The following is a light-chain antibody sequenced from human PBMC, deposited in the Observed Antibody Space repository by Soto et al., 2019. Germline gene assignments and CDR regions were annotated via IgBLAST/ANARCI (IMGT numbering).Light chain of an antibody. Sequence: EIVLTQSPGTLSLSPGERATLSCMASQTIGKYLVWYQQKPAQAPKLLIYDASYRATGIPARFSGSGSGTDFTPTINSLEPEDFAFYYCQQRGNRPPWTLGQGTKVDI. V-gene: IGKV3-11*01. CDR1: QTIGKY. CDR3: QQRGNRPPWT. CDR2: DAS. J-gene: IGKJ1*01.